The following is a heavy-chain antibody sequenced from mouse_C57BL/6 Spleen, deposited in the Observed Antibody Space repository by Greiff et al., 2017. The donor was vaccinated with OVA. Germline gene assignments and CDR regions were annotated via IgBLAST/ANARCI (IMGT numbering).Heavy chain of an antibody. Sequence: EVQLQESGPGLAKPSQTLSLTCSVTGYSITSDYWNWIRKFPGNKLEYMGDISYSGSTYSNTSLTSRISITRDTSKHQYYLQLKSVTTDDTATYDCARGGSYDGCAYWGQGTLVTVSS. CDR3: ARGGSYDGCAY. V-gene: IGHV3-8*01. J-gene: IGHJ3*01. CDR1: GYSITSDY. D-gene: IGHD2-3*01. CDR2: ISYSGST.